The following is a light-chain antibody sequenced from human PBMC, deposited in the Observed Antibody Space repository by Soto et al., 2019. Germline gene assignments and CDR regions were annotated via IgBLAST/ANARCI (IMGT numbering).Light chain of an antibody. CDR1: QSLSSW. Sequence: DIQMTQSPSTLSASVGDRVTITCRASQSLSSWLAWYQQKPGKAPKLLIYDVSSLESGVPSRFSGSGSGTEFTLTISSLQPDDSATYYCQQYSRYRSFGQGTKVDIK. V-gene: IGKV1-5*01. CDR2: DVS. J-gene: IGKJ1*01. CDR3: QQYSRYRS.